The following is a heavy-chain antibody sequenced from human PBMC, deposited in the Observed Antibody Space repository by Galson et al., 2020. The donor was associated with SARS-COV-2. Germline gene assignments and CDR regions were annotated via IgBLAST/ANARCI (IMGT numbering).Heavy chain of an antibody. CDR3: AKGGSSWPVDY. D-gene: IGHD6-13*01. Sequence: GGSLRLSCAASGFTFSSSAMTWVRQAPGKGLEWVSVISGSGGNTYLADSVNGRFTISRDNSKNTLHLQMNSLRADDTAVYFCAKGGSSWPVDYWGQGTLVTVSA. V-gene: IGHV3-23*01. CDR1: GFTFSSSA. J-gene: IGHJ4*02. CDR2: ISGSGGNT.